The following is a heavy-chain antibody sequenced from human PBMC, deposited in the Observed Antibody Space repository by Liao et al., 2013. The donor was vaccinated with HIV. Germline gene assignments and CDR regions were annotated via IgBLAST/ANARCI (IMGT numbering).Heavy chain of an antibody. V-gene: IGHV4-59*11. CDR1: GGSFTTHY. CDR3: ARDTNFWSGSGGIDL. D-gene: IGHD3-3*01. J-gene: IGHJ5*02. Sequence: QVQLQESGPGLVKPSETLSLTCTVSGGSFTTHYWTWIRQPPGKGLEWIGNIYYGGSTSYNASLKSRVTISMDTSKTQFSLTLISVTGADTAMYYCARDTNFWSGSGGIDLWGQGTXVTVS. CDR2: IYYGGST.